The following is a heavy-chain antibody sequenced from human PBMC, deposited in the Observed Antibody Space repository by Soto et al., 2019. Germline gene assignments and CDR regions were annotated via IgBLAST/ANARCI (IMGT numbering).Heavy chain of an antibody. Sequence: PSVKVSCKASGFTFTSSAVQWVRQARGQRLEWIGWIVVGSGNTNYAQKFQERVTITRDMSTSTAYMELSSLRSEDTAVYYCAAALDFDWSVCDYWGQGTLVTVSS. CDR2: IVVGSGNT. J-gene: IGHJ4*02. CDR1: GFTFTSSA. D-gene: IGHD3-9*01. V-gene: IGHV1-58*01. CDR3: AAALDFDWSVCDY.